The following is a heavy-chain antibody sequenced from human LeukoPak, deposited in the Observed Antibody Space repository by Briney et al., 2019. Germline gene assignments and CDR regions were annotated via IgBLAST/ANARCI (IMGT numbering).Heavy chain of an antibody. Sequence: GGSLRLSCAASGFTFSDYYMSWIRQAPGKGLEWVSYISSSGSTIYYADSVKGRFTISRDNAKNSLYLQMNSLRAEDTAVYYCARLPYYDILTGYYRDDYWGQGTLVTVSS. V-gene: IGHV3-11*01. CDR3: ARLPYYDILTGYYRDDY. J-gene: IGHJ4*02. D-gene: IGHD3-9*01. CDR2: ISSSGSTI. CDR1: GFTFSDYY.